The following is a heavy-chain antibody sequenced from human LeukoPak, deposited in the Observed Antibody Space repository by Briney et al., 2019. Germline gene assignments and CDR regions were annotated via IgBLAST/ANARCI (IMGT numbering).Heavy chain of an antibody. CDR3: AKRVPYSSSTVYFDS. CDR1: GFTFSTYG. D-gene: IGHD6-6*01. CDR2: ISDDGKST. J-gene: IGHJ4*02. Sequence: PGGSLRLSCAASGFTFSTYGMNWVRQTPGKGLDWVSSISDDGKSTYYADSVKGRFTISRDNSKNILYLQMGSLRAEDTAVYYCAKRVPYSSSTVYFDSWGQGTLVIVSS. V-gene: IGHV3-23*01.